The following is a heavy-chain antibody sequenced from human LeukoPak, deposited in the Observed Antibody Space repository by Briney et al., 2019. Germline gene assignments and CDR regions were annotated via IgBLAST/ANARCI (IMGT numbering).Heavy chain of an antibody. Sequence: KSSETLSLTCTVSGGSISSYYWSWIRQPPGKGLEWIGYIYYSGSTNYNPSLKSRVTISVDTSKNQFSLKLSSVTAADTAVYYCAREMGDSSSCFDYWGQGTLVTVSS. CDR1: GGSISSYY. V-gene: IGHV4-59*01. D-gene: IGHD6-13*01. CDR3: AREMGDSSSCFDY. CDR2: IYYSGST. J-gene: IGHJ4*02.